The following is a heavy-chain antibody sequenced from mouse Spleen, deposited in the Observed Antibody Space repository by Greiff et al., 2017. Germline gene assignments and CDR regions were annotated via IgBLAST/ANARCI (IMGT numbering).Heavy chain of an antibody. J-gene: IGHJ4*01. Sequence: EVQLQESGPGLVKPSQSLSLTCSVTGYSITSGYYWNWIRQFPGNKLEWMGYISYDGSNNYNPSLKNRISITRDTSKNQFFLKLNSVTTEDTATYYCARDEGTGAMDYWGQGTSVTVSS. V-gene: IGHV3-6*01. D-gene: IGHD3-3*01. CDR1: GYSITSGYY. CDR3: ARDEGTGAMDY. CDR2: ISYDGSN.